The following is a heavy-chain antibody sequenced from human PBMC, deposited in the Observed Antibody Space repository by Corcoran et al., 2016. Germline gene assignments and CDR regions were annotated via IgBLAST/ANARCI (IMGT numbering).Heavy chain of an antibody. Sequence: QVQLQESGPGLVKPSETLSLTCTVSGGSISSYYWSWIRQPAGKGLEWIGRIYTSGSTNYNPSLKSRVTMSVDTAKNQFSLKLSSVTAADTAVYYCARDWGSSSWYCYSVWGQGTLVTVSS. CDR2: IYTSGST. J-gene: IGHJ4*02. CDR3: ARDWGSSSWYCYSV. D-gene: IGHD6-13*01. V-gene: IGHV4-4*07. CDR1: GGSISSYY.